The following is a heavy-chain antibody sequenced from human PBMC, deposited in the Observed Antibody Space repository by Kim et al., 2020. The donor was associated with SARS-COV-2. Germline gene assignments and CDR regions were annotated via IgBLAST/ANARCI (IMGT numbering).Heavy chain of an antibody. J-gene: IGHJ3*02. Sequence: GGSLRLSCAASGFTLTDHFVDWVRQAPGKGLEWVGRSRNKGNSYTTEYAATVKGRFAISRDDSRNSVFLQMNSLKTEDTAVYYCFAYCGGDCHEPFDMWGQGTVVIVSS. CDR3: FAYCGGDCHEPFDM. V-gene: IGHV3-72*01. D-gene: IGHD2-21*02. CDR2: SRNKGNSYTT. CDR1: GFTLTDHF.